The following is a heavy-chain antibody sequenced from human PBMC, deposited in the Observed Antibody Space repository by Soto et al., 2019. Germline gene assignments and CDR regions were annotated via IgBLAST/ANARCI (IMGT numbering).Heavy chain of an antibody. Sequence: GGSLRLSCAASGFNVSRNSMNWVRQAPGKGLEWLSVFYSGGTTYYADSVKGRFTISKHNSKNTLYLQMNSLRPEDTAIYYCARDVRNGDNWGQGTLVTVSS. CDR3: ARDVRNGDN. CDR1: GFNVSRNS. CDR2: FYSGGTT. J-gene: IGHJ4*02. V-gene: IGHV3-53*04.